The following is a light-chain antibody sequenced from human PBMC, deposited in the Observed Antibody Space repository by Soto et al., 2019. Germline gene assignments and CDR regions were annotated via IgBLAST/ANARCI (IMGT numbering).Light chain of an antibody. CDR1: QGITDY. CDR3: QNYNSAPWT. J-gene: IGKJ1*01. V-gene: IGKV1-27*01. Sequence: DIQMTQSPSSLSASVGDRVTITCRASQGITDYLAWYQQKPGQVPNLLIYAASTLQSGVPSRFSGSGSGTDFTLTITGLQPEDVATYSCQNYNSAPWTFGQGTKVEIK. CDR2: AAS.